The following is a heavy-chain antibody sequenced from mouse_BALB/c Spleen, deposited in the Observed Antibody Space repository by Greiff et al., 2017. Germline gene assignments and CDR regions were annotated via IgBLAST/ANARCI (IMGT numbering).Heavy chain of an antibody. V-gene: IGHV5-9-3*01. J-gene: IGHJ2*01. CDR1: GFTFSSYA. D-gene: IGHD2-4*01. Sequence: EVKLVESGGGLVKPGGSLKLSCAASGFTFSSYAMSWVRQTPEKRLEWVATISSGGSYTYYPDSVKGRFTISRDNAKNTLYLQMSSLRSEDTAMYYCARRDYDDPFFDYWGQGTTLTVSS. CDR2: ISSGGSYT. CDR3: ARRDYDDPFFDY.